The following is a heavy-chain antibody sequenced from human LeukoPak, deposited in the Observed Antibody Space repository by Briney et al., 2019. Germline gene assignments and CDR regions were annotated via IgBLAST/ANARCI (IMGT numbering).Heavy chain of an antibody. CDR1: GFTFSSYP. V-gene: IGHV3-48*04. D-gene: IGHD6-19*01. CDR2: ISSGSSAI. CDR3: ASQPSYSSAWFTSY. Sequence: GESLRLSCAASGFTFSSYPMNWVRQAPGKGLEWVSYISSGSSAIQYADSVKGRFTISRDNAKNSLYLQMGSLRAEDTVVYYCASQPSYSSAWFTSYWGQGTLVTVSS. J-gene: IGHJ4*02.